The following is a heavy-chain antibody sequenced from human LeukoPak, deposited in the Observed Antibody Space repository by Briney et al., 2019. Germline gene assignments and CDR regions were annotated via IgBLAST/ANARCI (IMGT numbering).Heavy chain of an antibody. D-gene: IGHD3-10*01. CDR3: ARDDRLDYYGSGSYLD. CDR2: ISAYNGNT. Sequence: ASVKVSCKASGYTFTSYGISWVRQAPGQGLEWMGWISAYNGNTNYAQKLQGRVTMTTDTSTSTAYMELRSPRSDDTAVYYCARDDRLDYYGSGSYLDWGQGTLVTVSS. CDR1: GYTFTSYG. V-gene: IGHV1-18*01. J-gene: IGHJ4*02.